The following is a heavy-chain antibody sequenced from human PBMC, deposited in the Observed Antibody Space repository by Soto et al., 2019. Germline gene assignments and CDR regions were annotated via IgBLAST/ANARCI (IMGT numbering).Heavy chain of an antibody. CDR2: IFYSGST. CDR3: ARDSRSRHSRMEEGGNRMDV. CDR1: GGSISSYY. J-gene: IGHJ6*02. Sequence: SETLSLTCTVSGGSISSYYWSWFRQPPGEGLEWIGYIFYSGSTNYNPSLTSRVTISVDTSKNQFSLKLSSVSAADTAGYYCARDSRSRHSRMEEGGNRMDVWGQGTTVTVSS. V-gene: IGHV4-59*01. D-gene: IGHD3-16*01.